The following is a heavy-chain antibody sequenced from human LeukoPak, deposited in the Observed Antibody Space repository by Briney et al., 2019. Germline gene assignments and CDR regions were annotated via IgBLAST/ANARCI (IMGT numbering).Heavy chain of an antibody. V-gene: IGHV1-18*01. CDR3: ARDQRTHYDFWSGYYFDY. D-gene: IGHD3-3*01. CDR1: GYTFTSYG. Sequence: ASVKVSCKASGYTFTSYGISWVRQAPGQGLEWMGWISAYNGNTNYAQKFQGRVTITADKSTSTAYMELSSLRPEDTAVYYCARDQRTHYDFWSGYYFDYWGQGTLVTVSS. CDR2: ISAYNGNT. J-gene: IGHJ4*02.